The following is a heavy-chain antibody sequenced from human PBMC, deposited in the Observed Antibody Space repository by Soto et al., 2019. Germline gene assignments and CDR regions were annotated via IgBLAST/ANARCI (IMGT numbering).Heavy chain of an antibody. CDR2: ISYDGSNK. CDR1: GFTFSSYA. D-gene: IGHD6-19*01. Sequence: PGGSLRLSCAASGFTFSSYAMHWVRQAPGKGLEWVAVISYDGSNKYYADSVKGRFTISRDNSKNTLYLQMNSLRAEDTAVYYCARDPGSGEGWVFDIWGQGTMVTVSS. V-gene: IGHV3-30-3*01. CDR3: ARDPGSGEGWVFDI. J-gene: IGHJ3*02.